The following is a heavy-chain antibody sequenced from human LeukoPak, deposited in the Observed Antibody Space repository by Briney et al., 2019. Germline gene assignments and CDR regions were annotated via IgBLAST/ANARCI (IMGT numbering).Heavy chain of an antibody. V-gene: IGHV4-4*02. D-gene: IGHD6-19*01. CDR2: IYHSGST. J-gene: IGHJ3*02. CDR1: GGSISSSNW. CDR3: ARAGLSGSGWHDAFDI. Sequence: SETLSLTCAVSGGSISSSNWWSWVRQPPGKGLEWIGEIYHSGSTNYNPSLKSRVTISVDKSKNQFSLKLSSVTAADTAVYYCARAGLSGSGWHDAFDIWGQGTMVTVSS.